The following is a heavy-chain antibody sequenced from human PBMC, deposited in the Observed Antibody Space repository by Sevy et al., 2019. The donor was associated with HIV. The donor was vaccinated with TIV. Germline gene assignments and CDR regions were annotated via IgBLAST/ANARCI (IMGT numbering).Heavy chain of an antibody. D-gene: IGHD2-2*02. Sequence: GGSLRLSCAASGFTFSTYTMNWVRQAPGKGLEWVSSISSSGSYMYYADSVKGRFTISRDNAKNSLYLQMNSLRVEDTAVYYCARAAYYGSTTSCYIDYWGQGTLVTVSS. V-gene: IGHV3-21*01. J-gene: IGHJ4*02. CDR3: ARAAYYGSTTSCYIDY. CDR2: ISSSGSYM. CDR1: GFTFSTYT.